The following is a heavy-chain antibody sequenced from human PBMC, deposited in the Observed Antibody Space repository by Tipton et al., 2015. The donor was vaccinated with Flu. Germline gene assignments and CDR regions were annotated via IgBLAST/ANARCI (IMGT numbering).Heavy chain of an antibody. V-gene: IGHV4-39*01. CDR1: SASIRSTNYF. J-gene: IGHJ4*02. CDR2: IYPSGTT. D-gene: IGHD3-10*02. CDR3: ARLSYYDVDLKNFYFDY. Sequence: TLSLTCTVSSASIRSTNYFCAWIRQPSGKRLELIGSIYPSGTTYYNPSLKSRVTISVDTSKSQFSLMLKSVTAADTAVYYCARLSYYDVDLKNFYFDYWGQGALVTVSS.